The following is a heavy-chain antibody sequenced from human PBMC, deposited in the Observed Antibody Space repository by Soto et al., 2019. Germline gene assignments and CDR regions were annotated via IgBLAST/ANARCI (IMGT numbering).Heavy chain of an antibody. CDR2: IWYDGSNK. V-gene: IGHV3-33*01. D-gene: IGHD1-20*01. J-gene: IGHJ4*02. CDR1: GFTFSSYG. Sequence: GGSLRLSCAASGFTFSSYGMHWVRQAPGKGLEWVAVIWYDGSNKYYADSVKGRFTISRDNSKNTLFLQMNSLRAEDTAVYYCARDNCNRKTPFCLSFSYWGQGTLVTVSS. CDR3: ARDNCNRKTPFCLSFSY.